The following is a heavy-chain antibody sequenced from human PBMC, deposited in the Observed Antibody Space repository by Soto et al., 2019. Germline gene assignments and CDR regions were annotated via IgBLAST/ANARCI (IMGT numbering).Heavy chain of an antibody. D-gene: IGHD3-10*01. J-gene: IGHJ2*01. CDR3: ARKVPGSTSRPDYWYFDL. CDR1: GFTFINYA. V-gene: IGHV3-23*01. Sequence: EVQLLESGGGLVQPGGSLRLSCAGSGFTFINYAMNWVRQAPGKGLEWVSTISGGGDAPFFADSVRGRFTISRDNSKNTVTLQLNNLGVDDTAVYFCARKVPGSTSRPDYWYFDLWGRGTLVNVSS. CDR2: ISGGGDAP.